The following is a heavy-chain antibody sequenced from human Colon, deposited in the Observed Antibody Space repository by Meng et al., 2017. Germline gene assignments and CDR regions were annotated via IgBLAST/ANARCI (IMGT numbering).Heavy chain of an antibody. V-gene: IGHV3-33*01. CDR2: IWYDGSNK. CDR1: GFTFSSYG. CDR3: ARKFDYFDY. J-gene: IGHJ4*02. Sequence: GESLKISCAASGFTFSSYGMRWVRQAPGKGLEWVAVIWYDGSNKYYADSVKGRFTISRDNSKNTLYLQMSSLRAEDTAVYYCARKFDYFDYWGQGTLVTVSS.